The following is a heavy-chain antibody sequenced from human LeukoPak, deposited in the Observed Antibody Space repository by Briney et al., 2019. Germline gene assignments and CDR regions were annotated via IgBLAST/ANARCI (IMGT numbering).Heavy chain of an antibody. Sequence: PGGSLRLSCAASTFGFNIYAMSWVRQAPGKGLEWVSVSYLRGGTNYAASVKGRFTVYRDISKKMLYPQMNSLRVEDTAVYYCARSGTWLLWGQGTLVTVSS. CDR3: ARSGTWLL. J-gene: IGHJ4*02. CDR2: SYLRGGT. CDR1: TFGFNIYA. V-gene: IGHV3-53*01. D-gene: IGHD5-24*01.